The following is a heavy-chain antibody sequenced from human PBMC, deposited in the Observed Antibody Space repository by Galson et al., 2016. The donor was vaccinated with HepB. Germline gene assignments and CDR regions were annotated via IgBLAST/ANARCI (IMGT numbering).Heavy chain of an antibody. J-gene: IGHJ6*02. V-gene: IGHV3-9*01. CDR1: GFTVNDHA. CDR3: TKDIRAGGSDV. D-gene: IGHD2-15*01. Sequence: SLRLSCAGSGFTVNDHAMHWVRQAPGKGLKWVSGINWNSDRIGYAESVKGRFTISRDNAKKSLYLQMKGLRDEDTALYYCTKDIRAGGSDVWGQGTTVTVSS. CDR2: INWNSDRI.